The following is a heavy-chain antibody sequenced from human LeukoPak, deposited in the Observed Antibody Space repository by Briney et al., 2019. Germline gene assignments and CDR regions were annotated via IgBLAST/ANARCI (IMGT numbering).Heavy chain of an antibody. V-gene: IGHV3-30-3*01. Sequence: GGSLRLSCAASGFTFSSYSMHWVRQAPGKGLEWVAIISYDGSNKYYADSVKGRFTISRDNSKNTLYLQMNSLRAEDTAEYYCARYSGTFDYWGQGTLVTVSS. CDR3: ARYSGTFDY. D-gene: IGHD1-26*01. CDR1: GFTFSSYS. CDR2: ISYDGSNK. J-gene: IGHJ4*02.